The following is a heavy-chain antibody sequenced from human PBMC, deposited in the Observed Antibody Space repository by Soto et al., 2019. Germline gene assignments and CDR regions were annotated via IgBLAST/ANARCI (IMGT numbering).Heavy chain of an antibody. D-gene: IGHD3-10*01. CDR1: GFTFSSYG. Sequence: GGSMRLSCAASGFTFSSYGIHWVRQAPGKGLEWVAVISPDGSNQYYVDSVKGRFTISRDNSKNTLYLQMNSLGPEDTAVYYCAKEAMNRGVNDYWDQGTMGTVSA. J-gene: IGHJ4*02. CDR2: ISPDGSNQ. CDR3: AKEAMNRGVNDY. V-gene: IGHV3-30*18.